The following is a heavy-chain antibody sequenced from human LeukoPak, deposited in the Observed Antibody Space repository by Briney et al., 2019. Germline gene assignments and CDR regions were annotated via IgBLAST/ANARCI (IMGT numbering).Heavy chain of an antibody. J-gene: IGHJ4*02. D-gene: IGHD3-10*01. CDR3: AKDQRFGDLDDY. CDR1: GFTFNNYA. V-gene: IGHV3-23*01. Sequence: GGSLRLSCAGSGFTFNNYAMSWVRQAPGKGLEWVSAISGTGATTYHADSVKGRFAISRDNSKNTLYLQMTSLRADDTAVYYCAKDQRFGDLDDYRGQGTLVTVSS. CDR2: ISGTGATT.